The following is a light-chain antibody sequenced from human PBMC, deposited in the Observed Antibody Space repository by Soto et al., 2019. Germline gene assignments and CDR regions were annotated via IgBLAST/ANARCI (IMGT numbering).Light chain of an antibody. Sequence: ALAQSPVALSLSPGERATLSCRASQSVSTDLAWYQQKPCQAPRLLIYDASNRATGIPVRFAGSGSGTDFALTISSLEPEDFVLYYCQHPPTSFGGGTKVDIK. J-gene: IGKJ4*01. CDR2: DAS. CDR3: QHPPTS. V-gene: IGKV3-11*01. CDR1: QSVSTD.